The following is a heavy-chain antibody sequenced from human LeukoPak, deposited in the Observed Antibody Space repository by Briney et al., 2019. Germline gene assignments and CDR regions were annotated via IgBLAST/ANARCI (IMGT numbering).Heavy chain of an antibody. D-gene: IGHD6-25*01. Sequence: GGSLRLSCAASGFTFSSYAMSWDRQAPGKGLEWVSAISGSGGSTYYADSVKGRFTISRDNSKNTLYLQMNSLRAEDTAVYYCAKDKTGYLTASYFDYWGQGTLVTVSS. J-gene: IGHJ4*02. CDR1: GFTFSSYA. V-gene: IGHV3-23*01. CDR3: AKDKTGYLTASYFDY. CDR2: ISGSGGST.